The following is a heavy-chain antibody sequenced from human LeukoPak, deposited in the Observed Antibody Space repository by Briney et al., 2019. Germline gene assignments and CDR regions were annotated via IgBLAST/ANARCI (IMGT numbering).Heavy chain of an antibody. CDR1: GGSFSGYY. J-gene: IGHJ3*02. CDR2: INHSGST. CDR3: ARVGAASDAFDI. V-gene: IGHV4-34*01. D-gene: IGHD2-15*01. Sequence: SETLSLTCAVYGGSFSGYYWSWIRQPPGNGLEWIGEINHSGSTNYNPSLKSRVTISVDTSKNQFSLKLSSVTAADTAVYYCARVGAASDAFDIWGQGTMVTVSS.